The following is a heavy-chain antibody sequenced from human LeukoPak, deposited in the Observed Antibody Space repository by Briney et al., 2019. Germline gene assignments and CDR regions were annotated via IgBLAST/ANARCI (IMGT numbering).Heavy chain of an antibody. CDR1: GFTFSSYG. Sequence: GGSLRLSCAASGFTFSSYGMHWVRQAPGKGLEWVAVIWYDGSNKYYADSVKGRFTISRDNSKNTLYLQMNSLRAEDTAVYYCARDFARGSYYFDYWGQGTLVTVSS. CDR2: IWYDGSNK. CDR3: ARDFARGSYYFDY. V-gene: IGHV3-33*01. J-gene: IGHJ4*02. D-gene: IGHD1-26*01.